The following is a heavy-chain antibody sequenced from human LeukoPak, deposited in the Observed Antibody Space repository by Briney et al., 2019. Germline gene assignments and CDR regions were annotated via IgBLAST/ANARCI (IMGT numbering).Heavy chain of an antibody. V-gene: IGHV3-20*04. D-gene: IGHD1-26*01. CDR3: AREADIVGATYFDY. CDR2: INWNGGST. CDR1: GFTLDDYG. Sequence: PGGSLRLSCAASGFTLDDYGMSWVRQAPGNGLEWGSGINWNGGSTGYADSVKGRFTISRDNAKNSLYLQMNSLRAEDTALYYCAREADIVGATYFDYWGQGTLVTVSS. J-gene: IGHJ4*02.